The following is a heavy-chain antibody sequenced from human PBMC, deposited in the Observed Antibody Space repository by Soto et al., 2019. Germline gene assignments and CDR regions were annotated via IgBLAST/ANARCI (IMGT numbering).Heavy chain of an antibody. J-gene: IGHJ2*01. CDR3: ARRRLDPRIRYFDL. Sequence: QVQLQQWGAGLLKPSETLSLTCAVYGGSFSGYYWSWIRQPPGKGLEWIGEINHSGSTNYNPSLKSRVTISVDTSKNQFSLKLRSVTAADTAVYYCARRRLDPRIRYFDLWGRGTLVTVSS. CDR1: GGSFSGYY. V-gene: IGHV4-34*01. D-gene: IGHD6-25*01. CDR2: INHSGST.